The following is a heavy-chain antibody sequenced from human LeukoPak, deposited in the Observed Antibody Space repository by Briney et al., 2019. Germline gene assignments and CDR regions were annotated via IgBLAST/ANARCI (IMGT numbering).Heavy chain of an antibody. V-gene: IGHV3-33*01. CDR3: ARDLDYGGNSIGDYYYYGMDV. Sequence: GGSLRLSCAASGFTFSSYGMHWARQAPGKGLEWVAVIWYDGSNKFYADSVKGRFTISRDNSKNTLYLQMNSLRAEGTAVYYCARDLDYGGNSIGDYYYYGMDVWGQGTTVTVSS. CDR1: GFTFSSYG. J-gene: IGHJ6*02. CDR2: IWYDGSNK. D-gene: IGHD4-23*01.